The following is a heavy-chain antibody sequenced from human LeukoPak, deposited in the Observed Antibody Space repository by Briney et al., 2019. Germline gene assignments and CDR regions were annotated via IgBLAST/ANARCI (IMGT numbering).Heavy chain of an antibody. CDR1: GYTFTSYD. J-gene: IGHJ6*02. V-gene: IGHV1-8*01. CDR3: ARQYCSSTSCYSNYDYGLDV. Sequence: ASVKVSCKASGYTFTSYDINWVRQATGQGLEWMGWMNPNSGNTGYAQKFQGRVTMTRNTSISTAYMELSSLRSEDTAVYYCARQYCSSTSCYSNYDYGLDVWGQGTTVTVSS. CDR2: MNPNSGNT. D-gene: IGHD2-2*02.